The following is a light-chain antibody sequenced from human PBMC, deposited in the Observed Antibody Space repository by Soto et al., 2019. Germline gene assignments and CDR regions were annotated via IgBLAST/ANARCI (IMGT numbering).Light chain of an antibody. J-gene: IGLJ2*01. Sequence: QSALTQPASVSGSPGQSITISCTGTSSDVGGYNYVSWYQQHPGKAPKLMIYEVSNRPSGVSNRFSGSKSGNTASLTISGLQAEDEAAYYCSSYTSSSTLLVVFGGGTKLTVL. CDR1: SSDVGGYNY. V-gene: IGLV2-14*01. CDR2: EVS. CDR3: SSYTSSSTLLVV.